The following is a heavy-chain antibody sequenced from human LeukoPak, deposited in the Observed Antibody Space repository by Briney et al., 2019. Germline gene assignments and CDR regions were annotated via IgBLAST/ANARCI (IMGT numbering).Heavy chain of an antibody. Sequence: SETLSLTCTVSGGSISSYYWSWILQPPGKGLEWIGYIYYSGSTNYKPSLKSRVTISVDTSKNQFSLKLSSVTAADTAVYYCARDRWAAAGYYYYYMDVWGKGTTVTVSS. J-gene: IGHJ6*03. CDR3: ARDRWAAAGYYYYYMDV. V-gene: IGHV4-59*01. CDR1: GGSISSYY. D-gene: IGHD6-13*01. CDR2: IYYSGST.